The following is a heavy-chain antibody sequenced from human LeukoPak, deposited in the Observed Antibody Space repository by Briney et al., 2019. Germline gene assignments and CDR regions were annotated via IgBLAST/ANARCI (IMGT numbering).Heavy chain of an antibody. CDR2: IYPGDSDT. V-gene: IGHV5-51*01. D-gene: IGHD6-13*01. CDR3: ARRGVAAAGTLGDNWFDP. Sequence: PGESLKISCKGSGYSFTSYWIGWVRQMPGKGLEWMGIIYPGDSDTRYSPSFQGQVTISADKSISTAYLQWSSLKASDTAMYYCARRGVAAAGTLGDNWFDPWGQGTLVTVSS. J-gene: IGHJ5*02. CDR1: GYSFTSYW.